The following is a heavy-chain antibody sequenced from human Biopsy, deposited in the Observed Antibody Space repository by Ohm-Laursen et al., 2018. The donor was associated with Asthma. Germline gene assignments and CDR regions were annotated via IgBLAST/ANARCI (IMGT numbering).Heavy chain of an antibody. Sequence: SEALSLTCAVYGGSFSNYYWTWIRQPPGKGLEWIGEINHRGSTNYNPSLKSRVTVSVDTSKNQFSLQLKSVTAADTAVYFCARKLRSLGAFDYWGQGTLVTVSS. CDR3: ARKLRSLGAFDY. J-gene: IGHJ4*02. D-gene: IGHD3-16*01. CDR2: INHRGST. V-gene: IGHV4-34*01. CDR1: GGSFSNYY.